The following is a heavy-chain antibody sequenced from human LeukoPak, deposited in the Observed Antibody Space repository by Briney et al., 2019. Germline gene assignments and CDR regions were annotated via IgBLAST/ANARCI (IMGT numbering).Heavy chain of an antibody. D-gene: IGHD1-26*01. J-gene: IGHJ4*02. Sequence: PGGSLRLSCAASGFIFSTHSMYWVRQAPGKGLEWVAVISYDGSNKNYADSVKGRFTISRDNSKSTLYLQMDSPRTDDTAMYYCARAPWGVGATPPYWGQGTLVTVSS. V-gene: IGHV3-30-3*01. CDR2: ISYDGSNK. CDR1: GFIFSTHS. CDR3: ARAPWGVGATPPY.